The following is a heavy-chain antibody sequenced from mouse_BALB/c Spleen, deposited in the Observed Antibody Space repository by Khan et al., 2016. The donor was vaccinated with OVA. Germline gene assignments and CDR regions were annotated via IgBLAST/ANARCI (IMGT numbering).Heavy chain of an antibody. D-gene: IGHD2-2*01. CDR1: GYTFSSYW. V-gene: IGHV1-9*01. CDR3: ARGGYGGFAY. J-gene: IGHJ3*01. CDR2: IFPGSVST. Sequence: QVQLKQSGGDLMKPGASVKISCKATGYTFSSYWIEWVKQRPGHGLEWIGQIFPGSVSTTYNEKFKGKATFTADTSSNTAYMKLSSLKSEDSAVYYLARGGYGGFAYWGQGTLVTVSA.